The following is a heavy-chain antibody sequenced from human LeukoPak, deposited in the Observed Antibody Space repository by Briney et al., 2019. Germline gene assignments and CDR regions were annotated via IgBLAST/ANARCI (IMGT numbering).Heavy chain of an antibody. V-gene: IGHV3-11*03. CDR1: GFTFSDHY. D-gene: IGHD3-10*01. CDR3: ATFMVRGVLNYHYRMDV. CDR2: ISSSSDST. Sequence: GSPRLSCAASGFTFSDHYMSWIRQAPGKGLEWVSYISSSSDSTNYADSAKGRFTYSRDNAKNSLYLQMNSLRAEDTAVYYCATFMVRGVLNYHYRMDVWGQGTTVTVSS. J-gene: IGHJ6*02.